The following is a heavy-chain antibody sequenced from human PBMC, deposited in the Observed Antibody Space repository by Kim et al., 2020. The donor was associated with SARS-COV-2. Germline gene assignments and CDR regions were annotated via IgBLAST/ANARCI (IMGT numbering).Heavy chain of an antibody. CDR3: ARVPFYYDSEGGGGSYAFDI. Sequence: GGSLRLSCAASGFTFSDYYMSWIRQAPGKGLEWVSYISSSSSYTNYADSVKGRFTISRDNAKNSLYLQMNSLRAEDTAVYYCARVPFYYDSEGGGGSYAFDIWGQGTMVTVSS. CDR1: GFTFSDYY. CDR2: ISSSSSYT. J-gene: IGHJ3*02. D-gene: IGHD3-22*01. V-gene: IGHV3-11*06.